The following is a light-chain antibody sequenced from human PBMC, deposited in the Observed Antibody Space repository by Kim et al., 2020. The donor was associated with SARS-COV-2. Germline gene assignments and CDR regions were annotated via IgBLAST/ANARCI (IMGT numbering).Light chain of an antibody. J-gene: IGKJ4*01. Sequence: CPGERAPSPCRASRSVPNIFLAWYQQTPGQAPRLLIYDTSTRATAIPDRFGGSGSGTDFTLTISRLEPEDFAVYHCHQYGSSPLTFGEGTKVDIK. CDR3: HQYGSSPLT. CDR2: DTS. CDR1: RSVPNIF. V-gene: IGKV3-20*01.